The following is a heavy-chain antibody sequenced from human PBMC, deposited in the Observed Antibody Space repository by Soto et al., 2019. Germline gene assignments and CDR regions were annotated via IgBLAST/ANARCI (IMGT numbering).Heavy chain of an antibody. V-gene: IGHV4-61*01. CDR3: ARGHQLRGYYYYGMDV. CDR2: IYYSGST. Sequence: KPSETLSLTCTVSGGSVSSGSYYWSWIRQPPGKGLEWIGYIYYSGSTNYNPSLKSRVTISVDTSKNQFSLKLSSVTAADTAVYYCARGHQLRGYYYYGMDVWGQGTTVTSP. J-gene: IGHJ6*02. CDR1: GGSVSSGSYY. D-gene: IGHD2-2*01.